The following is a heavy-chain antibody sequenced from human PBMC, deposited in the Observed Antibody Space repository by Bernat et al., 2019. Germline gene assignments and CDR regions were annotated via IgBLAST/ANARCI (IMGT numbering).Heavy chain of an antibody. V-gene: IGHV3-33*01. CDR2: IWYDGSNK. Sequence: QVQLVESGGGVVQPGRSLRLSCAASGFTFSSYGMHWVRQAPGKGLEWVAVIWYDGSNKYYAESVKGGFTISRDNSKNTLYLQMKSLIAGDTAVYFCARGQGHCYDYYMDVWGKGTTVTVSS. CDR3: ARGQGHCYDYYMDV. J-gene: IGHJ6*03. CDR1: GFTFSSYG. D-gene: IGHD2-2*01.